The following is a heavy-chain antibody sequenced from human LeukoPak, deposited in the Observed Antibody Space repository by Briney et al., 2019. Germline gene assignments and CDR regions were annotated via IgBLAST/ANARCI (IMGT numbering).Heavy chain of an antibody. D-gene: IGHD6-19*01. CDR1: GFTFSNSA. J-gene: IGHJ4*02. CDR3: ARRSGIAVAGAFDY. V-gene: IGHV3-23*01. CDR2: ISGSGGST. Sequence: GGSLRLSCAASGFTFSNSALSWVRQAPGKGLEWVSDISGSGGSTYYADSVKGRFTISRDNSKNTLYLQMNSLRAEDTAVYYCARRSGIAVAGAFDYWGQGTLVTVSS.